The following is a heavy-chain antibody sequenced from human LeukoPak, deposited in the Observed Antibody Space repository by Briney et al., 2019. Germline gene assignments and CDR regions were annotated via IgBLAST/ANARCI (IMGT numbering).Heavy chain of an antibody. CDR1: GGTFSSYA. CDR2: IIPIFGTT. D-gene: IGHD6-19*01. J-gene: IGHJ4*02. V-gene: IGHV1-69*01. CDR3: ASLPGIAGAGNGY. Sequence: SVKVSRKSSGGTFSSYAISWVRQPPGRGLEWMGGIIPIFGTTNYAQKFQGRVTITADESTSTAYMELSSLRYEDTAVYYCASLPGIAGAGNGYWGQGTLVTVSS.